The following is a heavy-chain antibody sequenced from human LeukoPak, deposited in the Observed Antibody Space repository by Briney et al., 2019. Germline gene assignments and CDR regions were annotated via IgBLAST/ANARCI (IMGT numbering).Heavy chain of an antibody. CDR1: GGSISSSGYY. CDR3: ARDNVGYCSSTNCDAFDI. Sequence: PSETLSLTCTVSGGSISSSGYYWIWIRQYPGKGLEWLGYIYYSGSTYYNPSLKSRVTISVDTSKNQFSLKLSSVTAADTAVYYCARDNVGYCSSTNCDAFDIWGQGTMVTVSS. D-gene: IGHD2-2*03. V-gene: IGHV4-31*03. CDR2: IYYSGST. J-gene: IGHJ3*02.